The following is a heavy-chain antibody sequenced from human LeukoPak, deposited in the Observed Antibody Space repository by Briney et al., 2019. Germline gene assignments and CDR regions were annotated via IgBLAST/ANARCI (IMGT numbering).Heavy chain of an antibody. D-gene: IGHD3-10*01. Sequence: VASVKVSCKASGYTFTSYDINWVRQATGQGLEWMGWMNPNSGNTGYAQKFQGRVTMTRNTSISTAYMELSSLRSEDTAVYYCVRGTLWFGELFQHWGQGTLVTVSS. CDR1: GYTFTSYD. V-gene: IGHV1-8*01. CDR3: VRGTLWFGELFQH. CDR2: MNPNSGNT. J-gene: IGHJ1*01.